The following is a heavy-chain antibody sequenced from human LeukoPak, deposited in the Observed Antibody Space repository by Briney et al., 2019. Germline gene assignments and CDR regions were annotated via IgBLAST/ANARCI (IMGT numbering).Heavy chain of an antibody. J-gene: IGHJ5*02. CDR1: GYTFTSFA. V-gene: IGHV1-18*01. Sequence: ASVKVSCKASGYTFTSFAISWVRQAPGQGLEWMGWISAYNGHTNYAQKLQDRVTMTTDTSTNTAYMELRSLRSDDTAVYYCARYRLTDSPINWFDPWGQGTLVTVSS. CDR2: ISAYNGHT. D-gene: IGHD1-14*01. CDR3: ARYRLTDSPINWFDP.